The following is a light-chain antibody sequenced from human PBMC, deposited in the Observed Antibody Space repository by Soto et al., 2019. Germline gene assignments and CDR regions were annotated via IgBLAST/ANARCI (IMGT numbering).Light chain of an antibody. J-gene: IGKJ2*01. CDR1: QSVSSTY. CDR3: QRYYISPFP. CDR2: GAS. V-gene: IGKV3-20*01. Sequence: EIVLTQSPGTLSLSPGERATLSCRASQSVSSTYLAWYQQKPGQAPRLLIYGASSMATGIPDRFSGSGSGTDFTFTNSRLEPEDFAVYYCQRYYISPFPFGQGTKLEIK.